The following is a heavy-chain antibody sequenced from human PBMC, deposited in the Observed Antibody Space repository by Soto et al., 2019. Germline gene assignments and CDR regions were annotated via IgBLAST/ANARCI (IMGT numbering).Heavy chain of an antibody. CDR1: GYTLTELS. V-gene: IGHV1-24*01. D-gene: IGHD3-22*01. Sequence: ASVKVSCKVSGYTLTELSMHWVRQAPGKGLEWMGGFDPEDGETIYAQKFQGRVTMTEDTSTDTAYMELSSLRAEDTAVYYCARDPVDYYDSSGPSPEYYFGYWGQGTLVTVSS. CDR3: ARDPVDYYDSSGPSPEYYFGY. CDR2: FDPEDGET. J-gene: IGHJ4*02.